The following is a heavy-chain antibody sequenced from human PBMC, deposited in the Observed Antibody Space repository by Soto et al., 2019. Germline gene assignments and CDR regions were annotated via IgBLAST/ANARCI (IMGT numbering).Heavy chain of an antibody. CDR1: GYTLTELS. CDR3: ATEANHYYYGSGSFRYYYYYMDA. D-gene: IGHD3-10*01. Sequence: GASVKVSCKVSGYTLTELSMHWVRQAPGKGLEWMGGFDPEDGETIYAQKFQGRVTMTEDTSTDTAYMELSSLRSEDTAVYYCATEANHYYYGSGSFRYYYYYMDAWGKGTTVTVSS. CDR2: FDPEDGET. J-gene: IGHJ6*03. V-gene: IGHV1-24*01.